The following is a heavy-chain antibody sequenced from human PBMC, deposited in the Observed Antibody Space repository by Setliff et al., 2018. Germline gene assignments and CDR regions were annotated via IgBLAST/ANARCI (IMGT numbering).Heavy chain of an antibody. CDR3: ANLIAVAGTPPDY. Sequence: ETLSLTCSVSGGSIDSHYWSWIRQPPGKGLEWVSSISSSSSYIYYADSVKGRFTISRDNAKNTLYLQMNSLRAEDTAVYYCANLIAVAGTPPDYWGQGTLVTVSS. V-gene: IGHV3-21*04. J-gene: IGHJ4*02. CDR1: GGSIDSHY. D-gene: IGHD6-19*01. CDR2: ISSSSSYI.